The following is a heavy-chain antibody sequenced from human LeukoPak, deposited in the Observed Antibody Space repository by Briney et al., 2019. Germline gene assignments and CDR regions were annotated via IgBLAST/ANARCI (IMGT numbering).Heavy chain of an antibody. CDR1: GYTFTGYY. V-gene: IGHV1-2*02. Sequence: ASVEVSCKASGYTFTGYYMHWVRQAPGQGLEWVGWINPNSGGTNYGKKFQGRVTMTRDTSISTAHMELSRLRSDDTAVYYCARDLTGNPLVYWGQGTLVTVSS. D-gene: IGHD7-27*01. CDR3: ARDLTGNPLVY. CDR2: INPNSGGT. J-gene: IGHJ4*02.